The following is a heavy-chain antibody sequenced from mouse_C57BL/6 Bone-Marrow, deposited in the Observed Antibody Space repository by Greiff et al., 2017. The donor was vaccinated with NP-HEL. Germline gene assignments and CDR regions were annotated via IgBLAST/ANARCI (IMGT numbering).Heavy chain of an antibody. CDR1: GFTFTDHT. J-gene: IGHJ2*01. D-gene: IGHD2-5*01. Sequence: QVQLQQSDAELVKPGASVKISCKVSGFTFTDHTISWMRQTPEQGLEWIGYIYPRDGSTKYTEKFKGKSTLTADKSSSTAYMQLNRLTSEDSAVYFCASYSNYKDYWGQGTTLTVSS. CDR2: IYPRDGST. V-gene: IGHV1-78*01. CDR3: ASYSNYKDY.